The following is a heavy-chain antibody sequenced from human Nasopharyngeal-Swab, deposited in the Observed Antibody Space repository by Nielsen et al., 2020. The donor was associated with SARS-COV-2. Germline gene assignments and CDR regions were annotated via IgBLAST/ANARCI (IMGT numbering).Heavy chain of an antibody. CDR3: ARGLLGEFPGGMDV. J-gene: IGHJ6*02. V-gene: IGHV3-21*01. CDR1: GFTFGDYA. Sequence: GESLKISCTASGFTFGDYAMSWFRQAPGKGLEWVSSISSSSSYIYYADSVKGRFTISRDNAKNSLYLQMNSLRAEDTAVYYCARGLLGEFPGGMDVWGQGTTVTVSS. D-gene: IGHD3-16*01. CDR2: ISSSSSYI.